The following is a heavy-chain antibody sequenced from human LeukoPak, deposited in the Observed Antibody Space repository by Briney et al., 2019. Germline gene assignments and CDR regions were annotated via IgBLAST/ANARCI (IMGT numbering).Heavy chain of an antibody. D-gene: IGHD5-12*01. V-gene: IGHV3-74*03. J-gene: IGHJ4*02. CDR1: GFTFSSYW. Sequence: TGGSLRLSCAASGFTFSSYWMHWVRQAPGKGLVWVSRINSDGSSITYADSVKGRFTISRDNAKNTLYLQTNSLRVEDTAVYYCAREGRVSGYDFDCWGQGTLVTVSS. CDR3: AREGRVSGYDFDC. CDR2: INSDGSSI.